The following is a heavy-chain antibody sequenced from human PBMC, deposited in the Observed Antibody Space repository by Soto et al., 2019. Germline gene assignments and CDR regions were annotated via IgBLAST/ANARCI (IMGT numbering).Heavy chain of an antibody. Sequence: GGSLRLSCAASGFTFSSYAMSWVRQAPGKGLEWVSAISGSGGSTYYADSVKGRFTISRDNSKNTLYLQMNSLRAEDTAVYYCAKDGADIVVVVAADWYNWFDPWGQGTLVTVSS. D-gene: IGHD2-15*01. V-gene: IGHV3-23*01. CDR1: GFTFSSYA. CDR2: ISGSGGST. J-gene: IGHJ5*02. CDR3: AKDGADIVVVVAADWYNWFDP.